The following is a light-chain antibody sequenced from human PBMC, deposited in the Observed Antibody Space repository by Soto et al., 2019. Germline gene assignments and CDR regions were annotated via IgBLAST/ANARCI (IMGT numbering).Light chain of an antibody. V-gene: IGKV3-20*01. CDR1: QSFSSTY. CDR3: QQYSSSPIT. CDR2: GAS. Sequence: IVLTQSLGTLSLSPGERAALSCRASQSFSSTYLAWYQQKPGQAPRLLIYGASSRATGIPDRFSGGGSGTDFSLTISRLDPEDFAVYYCQQYSSSPITFGQGTRLEIK. J-gene: IGKJ5*01.